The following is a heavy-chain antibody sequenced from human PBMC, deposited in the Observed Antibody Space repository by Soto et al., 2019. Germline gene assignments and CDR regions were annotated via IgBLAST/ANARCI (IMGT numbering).Heavy chain of an antibody. Sequence: QVQLLQSGAEVKKPGASVKVSFRSSNYAFTSYGIMWVRQAPGQGLERMGWISAGKGNTNYAQRFQDRITLTTDTSPSTAYMELMSLRSDDTAIYYCARDACRSSSTPLMWFDPWCQGPLVTVSS. CDR3: ARDACRSSSTPLMWFDP. CDR1: NYAFTSYG. J-gene: IGHJ5*02. D-gene: IGHD6-6*01. CDR2: ISAGKGNT. V-gene: IGHV1-18*01.